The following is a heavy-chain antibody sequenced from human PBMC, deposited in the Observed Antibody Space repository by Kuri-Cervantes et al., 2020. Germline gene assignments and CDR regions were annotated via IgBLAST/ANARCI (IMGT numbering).Heavy chain of an antibody. CDR1: GFTFSSYA. J-gene: IGHJ4*02. D-gene: IGHD6-19*01. Sequence: LSLTCAASGFTFSSYAMHWVRQAPGKGLEWVAVISYDGSNKYYADSAKGRFTISRDNSKNTLYLQMNSLRAEDTAVYYCARGWRYSSGRLDYWGQGTLVTVSS. V-gene: IGHV3-30-3*01. CDR3: ARGWRYSSGRLDY. CDR2: ISYDGSNK.